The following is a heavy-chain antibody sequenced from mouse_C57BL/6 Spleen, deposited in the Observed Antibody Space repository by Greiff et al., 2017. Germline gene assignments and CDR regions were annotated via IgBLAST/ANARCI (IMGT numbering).Heavy chain of an antibody. CDR1: GFTFNTYA. CDR2: IRSKSSNYAT. CDR3: VRDEGYGNYRYFDV. D-gene: IGHD2-1*01. J-gene: IGHJ1*03. Sequence: EVKLVESGGGLVQPKGSLKLSCAASGFTFNTYAMHWVRQAPGKGLEWVARIRSKSSNYATYYADSVKDRFTISRDDSQSMLYLQMNNLKTEDTAMYYCVRDEGYGNYRYFDVWGTGTTVTVSS. V-gene: IGHV10-3*01.